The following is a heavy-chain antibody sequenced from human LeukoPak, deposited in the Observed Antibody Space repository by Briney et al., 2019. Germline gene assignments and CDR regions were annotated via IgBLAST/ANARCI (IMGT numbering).Heavy chain of an antibody. CDR1: GFTFSSYG. Sequence: TGGSLRLSCAASGFTFSSYGMHWVRQAPGKGLEWVSAISGSGGSTYYADSVKGRFTISRGNSKNTLYLQMNSLRAEDTAVYYCAKGAGSGWYRFLFDYWGQGTLVTVSS. J-gene: IGHJ4*02. CDR3: AKGAGSGWYRFLFDY. V-gene: IGHV3-23*01. D-gene: IGHD6-19*01. CDR2: ISGSGGST.